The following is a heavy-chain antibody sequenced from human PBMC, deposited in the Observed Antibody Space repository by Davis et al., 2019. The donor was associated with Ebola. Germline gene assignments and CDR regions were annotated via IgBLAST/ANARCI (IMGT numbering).Heavy chain of an antibody. Sequence: LSLTCAASGFIFSSYAMSWVRQAPGKGLEWVSSISVRSITYHADSVKGQFTISRDNSKNTLYLQMNSLRAEDTAVYYCAKVHPPTTVTTGWFDPWGQGTLVTVSS. CDR1: GFIFSSYA. CDR2: ISVRSIT. J-gene: IGHJ5*02. CDR3: AKVHPPTTVTTGWFDP. D-gene: IGHD4-17*01. V-gene: IGHV3-23*01.